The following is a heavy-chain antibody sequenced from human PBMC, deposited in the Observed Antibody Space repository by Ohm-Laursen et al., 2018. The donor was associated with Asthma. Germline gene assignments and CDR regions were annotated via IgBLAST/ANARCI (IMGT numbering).Heavy chain of an antibody. Sequence: SLRLSCAASGFTFSSYAMHWVRQAPGKGLEWVAVISYDGSNKYYADSVKGRFTISRDNSKNTVYLQMNSLRAEDTAVYYCARPVTTRTDDAFDIWGQGTMVTVSS. CDR2: ISYDGSNK. CDR3: ARPVTTRTDDAFDI. V-gene: IGHV3-30*04. D-gene: IGHD4-17*01. CDR1: GFTFSSYA. J-gene: IGHJ3*02.